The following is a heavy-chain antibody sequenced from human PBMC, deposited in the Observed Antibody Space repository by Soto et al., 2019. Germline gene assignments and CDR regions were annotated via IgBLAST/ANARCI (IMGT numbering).Heavy chain of an antibody. V-gene: IGHV1-46*01. CDR1: GYIFTAYS. D-gene: IGHD2-15*01. Sequence: QVQLVQSGAEVKKPGASVKVSCKASGYIFTAYSMHWVRQAPGQGLEWMGVVNPSGGSTNYAQKFQGRITMTRDTSTSTVYMDLSSLTSEDTAVYYCAREVNCSGGICYSEYFQRLGQGTLVTVSS. CDR3: AREVNCSGGICYSEYFQR. CDR2: VNPSGGST. J-gene: IGHJ1*01.